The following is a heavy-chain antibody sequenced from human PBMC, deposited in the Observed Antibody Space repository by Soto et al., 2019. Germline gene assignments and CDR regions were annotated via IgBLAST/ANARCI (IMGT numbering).Heavy chain of an antibody. D-gene: IGHD2-2*01. CDR1: GFTFSSYS. CDR2: ISSSSSYI. V-gene: IGHV3-21*01. CDR3: ASSLLIVVVPAASPFDP. J-gene: IGHJ5*02. Sequence: PGGSLRLSCAGSGFTFSSYSMNWVRQAPGKGLEWVSSISSSSSYIYYADSVKGRFTISRDNAKNSLYLQMNSLRAEETAVYYCASSLLIVVVPAASPFDPWGQGTLVTVSS.